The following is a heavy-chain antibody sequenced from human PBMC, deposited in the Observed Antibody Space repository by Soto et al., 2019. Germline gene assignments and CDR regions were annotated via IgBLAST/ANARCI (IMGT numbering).Heavy chain of an antibody. J-gene: IGHJ4*02. D-gene: IGHD3-9*01. CDR1: GGSISSSSYY. CDR2: IYYSGST. Sequence: SSETLCLTCTVSGGSISSSSYYWGWIRQPPGKGLEWIGSIYYSGSTYYNPSLKSRVTISVDTSKNQFSLKLSSVTAADTAVYYCARHANYKYYDILTGYLDYFDYWGQGTLVTVSS. CDR3: ARHANYKYYDILTGYLDYFDY. V-gene: IGHV4-39*01.